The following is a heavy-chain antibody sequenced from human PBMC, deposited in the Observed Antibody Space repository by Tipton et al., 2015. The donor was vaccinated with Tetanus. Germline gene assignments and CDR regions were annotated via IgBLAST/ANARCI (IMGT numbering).Heavy chain of an antibody. V-gene: IGHV3-23*01. CDR3: AKKYCSGGSCYSIDY. CDR1: GFTFSNYA. D-gene: IGHD2-15*01. J-gene: IGHJ4*02. Sequence: SLRLSCAASGFTFSNYAMAWVRQAPGKGLEWVSGISVRGSHTYYADPVKGRFSISRDNSKNTVYLQMNSLRDEDTAVYYCAKKYCSGGSCYSIDYWGQGTLVTVSS. CDR2: ISVRGSHT.